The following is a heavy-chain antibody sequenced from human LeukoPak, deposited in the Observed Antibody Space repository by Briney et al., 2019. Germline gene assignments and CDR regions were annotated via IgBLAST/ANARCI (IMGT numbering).Heavy chain of an antibody. CDR3: ARGGTAMVMLSPKDDY. V-gene: IGHV3-21*01. D-gene: IGHD5-18*01. J-gene: IGHJ4*02. CDR2: ISSSSSYI. Sequence: PGGSLRLSCAASGFTFSSYSMNWVRQAPGKGLEWVSSISSSSSYIFYADAVKGRCTISRDNAKNSLYLQMNSLRAEDTAVYYCARGGTAMVMLSPKDDYWGQGTLVTVSS. CDR1: GFTFSSYS.